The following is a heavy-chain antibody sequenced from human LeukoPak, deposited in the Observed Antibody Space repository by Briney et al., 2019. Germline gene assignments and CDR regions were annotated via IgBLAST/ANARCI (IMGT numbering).Heavy chain of an antibody. J-gene: IGHJ3*02. CDR1: GGSISSHY. D-gene: IGHD4-17*01. CDR2: ISYSGST. V-gene: IGHV4-59*11. Sequence: SETLSLTCTVSGGSISSHYWTWIRQSPGKGLEWIGYISYSGSTNYNPSLKSRVTLSVDTSKNQSSLKLRSVTAADTAVYYCARDPTTVTKGFDIWGQGTMVTLSS. CDR3: ARDPTTVTKGFDI.